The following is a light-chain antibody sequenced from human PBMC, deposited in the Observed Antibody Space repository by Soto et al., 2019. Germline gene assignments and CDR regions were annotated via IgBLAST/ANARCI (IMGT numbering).Light chain of an antibody. CDR2: GAS. V-gene: IGKV1-39*01. CDR1: QSISKY. CDR3: QQSYNSLFT. Sequence: DIQLTQSPSSLSASVGDRVTITCRASQSISKYLIWYQHKPWKPPKPLIYGASSLETGVPSRFSVTAAGRDVTLTIDRLQPEDLATYYSQQSYNSLFTLGPGTKVD. J-gene: IGKJ3*01.